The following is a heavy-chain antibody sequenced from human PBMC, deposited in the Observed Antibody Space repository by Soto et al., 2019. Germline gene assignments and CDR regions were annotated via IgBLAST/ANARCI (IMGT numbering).Heavy chain of an antibody. CDR3: ARTWNKGGAVFAVGYFDV. CDR1: GYTFTGYY. J-gene: IGHJ4*02. V-gene: IGHV1-2*04. CDR2: INPNSGGT. Sequence: GASVKVSCKASGYTFTGYYMHWVRQAPGQGLEWMGWINPNSGGTNYAQTFQGWVTMTRDTSISTVYMDLSRLRSDDTAVYYWARTWNKGGAVFAVGYFDVWGRGTLGTAS. D-gene: IGHD1-26*01.